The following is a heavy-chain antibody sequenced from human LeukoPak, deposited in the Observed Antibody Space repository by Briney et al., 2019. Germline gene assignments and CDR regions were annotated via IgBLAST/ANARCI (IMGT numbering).Heavy chain of an antibody. CDR3: ARGYIAAAGTIVYYYYGMDV. V-gene: IGHV4-59*12. D-gene: IGHD6-13*01. Sequence: NPSETLSLTCTVSGGSISSYYWSWIRQPPGKGLEWIGYIYSSGSTSYNPSLKSRVTISVDTSRNQFSLKLSSVTAADTAVYYCARGYIAAAGTIVYYYYGMDVWGQGTTVTVSS. CDR2: IYSSGST. J-gene: IGHJ6*02. CDR1: GGSISSYY.